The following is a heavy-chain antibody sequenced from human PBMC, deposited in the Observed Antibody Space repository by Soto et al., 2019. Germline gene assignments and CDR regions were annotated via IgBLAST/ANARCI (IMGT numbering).Heavy chain of an antibody. V-gene: IGHV3-33*01. D-gene: IGHD6-19*01. J-gene: IGHJ4*02. CDR2: IWYVGSNK. CDR1: GFTFSSYG. Sequence: QVQLVESGGGVVQPGRSLRLSCAASGFTFSSYGMHWVRQAPGKGLEWVAVIWYVGSNKYYADSVKGLFTISRDNSKNTLCLQLNRMRAEDTALYYCARDAAVAGTFDYWGQGTLVTVSS. CDR3: ARDAAVAGTFDY.